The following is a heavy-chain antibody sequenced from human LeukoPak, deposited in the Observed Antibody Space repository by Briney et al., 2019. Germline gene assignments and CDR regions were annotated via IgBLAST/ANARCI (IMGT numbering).Heavy chain of an antibody. CDR1: GFTFSRFP. CDR2: ISDDETNK. D-gene: IGHD3-10*01. J-gene: IGHJ4*02. CDR3: ARRDSPDSGSFNY. V-gene: IGHV3-30-3*01. Sequence: GRSLRLSCAASGFTFSRFPMHWDRQAPGKGLEWVAVISDDETNKFYADSVKGRFTISRDNSKNTLYLQMNSLRTEDTAVYYCARRDSPDSGSFNYWGQGTLVTVSS.